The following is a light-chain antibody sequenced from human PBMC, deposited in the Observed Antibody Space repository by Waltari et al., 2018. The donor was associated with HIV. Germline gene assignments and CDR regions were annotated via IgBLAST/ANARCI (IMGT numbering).Light chain of an antibody. Sequence: DIKIIKSPSSLSAYVGGRVTITCQESQEIKYLLNWYQQKPGKPPKLLIYDASNLDTGVPARFSGSGSGTDFSLTITGLAPEDIAIYYCQQYVHFAYTFGQGTKLEIK. J-gene: IGKJ2*01. CDR1: QEIKYL. CDR2: DAS. V-gene: IGKV1-33*01. CDR3: QQYVHFAYT.